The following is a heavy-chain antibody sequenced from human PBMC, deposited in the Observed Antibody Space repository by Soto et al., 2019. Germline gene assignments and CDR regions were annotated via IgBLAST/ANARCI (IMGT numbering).Heavy chain of an antibody. V-gene: IGHV3-74*01. J-gene: IGHJ5*02. CDR2: IHNDGSST. D-gene: IGHD6-19*01. CDR1: W. Sequence: WIYRIITDTGKGLVWVSRIHNDGSSTSYADSVKGRFTISRDNTKNTLHLEMNSLRDEDTAVYYCAREAGTWHLPLNWFDPWGQGTLVTVSS. CDR3: AREAGTWHLPLNWFDP.